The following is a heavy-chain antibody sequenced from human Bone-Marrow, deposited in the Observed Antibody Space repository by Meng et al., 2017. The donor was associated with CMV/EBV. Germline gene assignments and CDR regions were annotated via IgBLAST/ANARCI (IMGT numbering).Heavy chain of an antibody. CDR3: ARMWSLDNSNVNWFDP. D-gene: IGHD2/OR15-2a*01. V-gene: IGHV1-8*02. CDR1: GYTFISYD. J-gene: IGHJ5*02. Sequence: ASVKVSCKASGYTFISYDINWVRQATGQGLEWMGWVNPNSGNTGHAQKFQGRVTMTRDTSISTAYMELSSLRSEDTAVYYCARMWSLDNSNVNWFDPWGQGTLVTVSS. CDR2: VNPNSGNT.